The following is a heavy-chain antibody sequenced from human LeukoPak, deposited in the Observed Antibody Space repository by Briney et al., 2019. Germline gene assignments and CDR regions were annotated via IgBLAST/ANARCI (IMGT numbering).Heavy chain of an antibody. D-gene: IGHD3-10*01. CDR3: AKGVWFGESTNYNWFDP. Sequence: PGGSLRLSCAASGFTFSSYGMHWVRQAPGKGLEWVAAISYDGSNKYYADSVKGRFTISRDNSKNTLYLQMNSLRAEDTAVYYCAKGVWFGESTNYNWFDPWGQGTLVTVSS. V-gene: IGHV3-30*18. J-gene: IGHJ5*02. CDR2: ISYDGSNK. CDR1: GFTFSSYG.